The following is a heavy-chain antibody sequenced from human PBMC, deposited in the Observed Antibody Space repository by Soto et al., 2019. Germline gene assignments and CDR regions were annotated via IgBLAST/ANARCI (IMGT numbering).Heavy chain of an antibody. CDR2: INADGSDR. V-gene: IGHV3-43D*04. D-gene: IGHD1-26*01. CDR3: AKAKFYFDSSPFDS. Sequence: PWGSLRLSCSTSGFTFEDYAVHCVRQSSRKGLEWVSFINADGSDRYYADSVKGRFTISRDNTKGSFYLQMDRLRLEDTAIYYCAKAKFYFDSSPFDSWGQGTLVTVSS. CDR1: GFTFEDYA. J-gene: IGHJ4*02.